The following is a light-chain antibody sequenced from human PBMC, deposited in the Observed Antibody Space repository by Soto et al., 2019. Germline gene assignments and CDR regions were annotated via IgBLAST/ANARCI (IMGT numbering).Light chain of an antibody. V-gene: IGKV1-9*01. Sequence: IQLAQCPASLSASVGDGVTITCRASQGISSYLAWYQQKPGKAPKLLIYAASTLQSGVPSRFSGSGSGTDFTLTISSLQPEDFATYYCQQLNSYPSTFGQGTRLEIK. J-gene: IGKJ5*01. CDR2: AAS. CDR1: QGISSY. CDR3: QQLNSYPST.